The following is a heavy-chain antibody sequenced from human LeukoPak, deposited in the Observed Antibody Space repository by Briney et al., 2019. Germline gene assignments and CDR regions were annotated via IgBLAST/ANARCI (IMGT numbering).Heavy chain of an antibody. CDR2: IYYSGST. Sequence: SETLSLTCAVYGGSFSSYYWGWIRQPPGKGLEWIGSIYYSGSTYYNPSLKSRVTISVDTSKNQFSLKLSSVTAADTAVYYCARRVVRGVITTQPTDYWGQGTLVTVSS. CDR3: ARRVVRGVITTQPTDY. CDR1: GGSFSSYY. V-gene: IGHV4-39*01. J-gene: IGHJ4*02. D-gene: IGHD3-10*01.